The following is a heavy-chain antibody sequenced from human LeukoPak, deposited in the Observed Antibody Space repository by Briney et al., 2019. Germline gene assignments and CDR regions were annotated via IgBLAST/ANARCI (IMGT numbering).Heavy chain of an antibody. D-gene: IGHD3-16*02. J-gene: IGHJ5*02. CDR1: GGSISSSSYY. CDR2: IYYSGST. CDR3: ARRSTYYDYVWGSYRNNWFDP. V-gene: IGHV4-39*01. Sequence: PSETLSLTCTVSGGSISSSSYYWGWIRQPPGKGLEWIGSIYYSGSTYYNPSPKSRVTIPVDTSKNQFSLKLSSVTAADTAVYYCARRSTYYDYVWGSYRNNWFDPWGQGTLVTVSS.